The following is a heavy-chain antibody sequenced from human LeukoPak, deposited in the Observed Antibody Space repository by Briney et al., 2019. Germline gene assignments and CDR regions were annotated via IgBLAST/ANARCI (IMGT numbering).Heavy chain of an antibody. V-gene: IGHV1-18*01. CDR3: ARADIIVVAGATPVGSAFEY. CDR2: ISANKGDT. CDR1: GYTFISYG. D-gene: IGHD2-15*01. Sequence: GASVKVSCKTSGYTFISYGISWLRQAPGQGIEWMGWISANKGDTEYAQKFQGRLTVTRDTSTSTAYMELKRLKSDDAAVYYCARADIIVVAGATPVGSAFEYWGQGTLLTVS. J-gene: IGHJ4*02.